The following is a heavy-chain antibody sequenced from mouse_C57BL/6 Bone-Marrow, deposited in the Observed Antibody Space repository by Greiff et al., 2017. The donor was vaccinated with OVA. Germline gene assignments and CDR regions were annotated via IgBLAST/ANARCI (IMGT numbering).Heavy chain of an antibody. D-gene: IGHD1-1*01. CDR1: GFNIKDDY. CDR3: TPYYGSSADF. V-gene: IGHV14-4*01. CDR2: IDPENGDT. J-gene: IGHJ1*03. Sequence: VQLQQSGAELVRPGASVKLSCKASGFNIKDDYMHWVKQRPEQGLEWIGWIDPENGDTEYASKFQGKATITADTSSNTAYLQLSSLTSEDTAVYYCTPYYGSSADFWGTGTTVTVSS.